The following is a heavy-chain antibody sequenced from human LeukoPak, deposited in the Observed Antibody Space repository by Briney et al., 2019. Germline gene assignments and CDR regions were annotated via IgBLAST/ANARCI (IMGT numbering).Heavy chain of an antibody. Sequence: SETLSLTCTVSGGSISSYYWSWIRQPPGKGLEWIGYIYYSESTNYNPSLKSRVTISVDTSKNQFSLKLSSVTAADTAVYYCAREGGQQLPYYMDVWGKGTTVTVSS. V-gene: IGHV4-59*01. CDR3: AREGGQQLPYYMDV. CDR2: IYYSEST. D-gene: IGHD6-13*01. CDR1: GGSISSYY. J-gene: IGHJ6*03.